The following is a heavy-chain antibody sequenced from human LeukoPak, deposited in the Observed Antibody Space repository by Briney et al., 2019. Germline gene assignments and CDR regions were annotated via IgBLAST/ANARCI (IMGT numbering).Heavy chain of an antibody. CDR1: GYTFTSYD. D-gene: IGHD3-22*01. J-gene: IGHJ4*02. Sequence: ASVKVSCKASGYTFTSYDINWVRQATGQGLEWMGWMNPNSGNTGYAQKFQGRVTITRNTSISTACMELSSLRSEDTAVYYCARGDYDSSGYYTGSGYWGQGTLVTVSS. CDR3: ARGDYDSSGYYTGSGY. CDR2: MNPNSGNT. V-gene: IGHV1-8*03.